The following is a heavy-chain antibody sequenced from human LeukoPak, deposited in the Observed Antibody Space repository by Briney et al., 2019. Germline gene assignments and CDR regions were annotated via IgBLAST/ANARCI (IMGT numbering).Heavy chain of an antibody. CDR2: IKQGGSAK. CDR1: GFTFSSYW. CDR3: ARVAPSDAFDI. Sequence: WGTLRLSCAASGFTFSSYWMSWVRQAPGKGLEWVGNIKQGGSAKYYVDLVKGRFTISRDNAKNSLYLQMHSLRAEDTAVYYCARVAPSDAFDIWGQGTMVTVSS. J-gene: IGHJ3*02. D-gene: IGHD5-12*01. V-gene: IGHV3-7*01.